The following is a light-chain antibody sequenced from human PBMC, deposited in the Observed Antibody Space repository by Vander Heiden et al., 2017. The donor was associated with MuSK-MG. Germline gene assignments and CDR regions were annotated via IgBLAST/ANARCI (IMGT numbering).Light chain of an antibody. J-gene: IGKJ4*01. CDR1: QNINRW. CDR2: DAS. Sequence: DILMTQSPSSVSASVGDRVTITCRASQNINRWLAWYQQNPGKAPKLLIYDASTLQSGVPSRFSASGSGTDFSLTISSLKPEDFATYVCLQAARFPLTVGGGTRVEIK. V-gene: IGKV1-12*01. CDR3: LQAARFPLT.